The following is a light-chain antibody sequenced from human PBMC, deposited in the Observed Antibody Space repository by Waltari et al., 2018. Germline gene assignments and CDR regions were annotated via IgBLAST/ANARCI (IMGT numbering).Light chain of an antibody. J-gene: IGKJ3*01. CDR1: QSISTS. CDR2: GAA. V-gene: IGKV1-39*01. Sequence: DIQMTQSPSSLSASVGDRVTITCRTSQSISTSLNWDQQKPGRAPKLLIYGAASLQSGVPSRFSGSGYGTDFTLTISSLQREDYATYYCQQSYSASSPTFGPGTKV. CDR3: QQSYSASSPT.